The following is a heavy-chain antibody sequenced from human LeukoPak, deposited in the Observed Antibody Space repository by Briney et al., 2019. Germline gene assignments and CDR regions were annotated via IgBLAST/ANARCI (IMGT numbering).Heavy chain of an antibody. Sequence: SETLSLTCTVSGGSISSYYWSWIRQPPGKGLEWIGYIYYSGSTNYNPSLKSRVTISVDTSKNQFSLKLSSVTAADTAVYYCARGGVVVPAAVYGMDVWGQGTTVTVSS. D-gene: IGHD2-2*01. CDR1: GGSISSYY. CDR2: IYYSGST. CDR3: ARGGVVVPAAVYGMDV. J-gene: IGHJ6*02. V-gene: IGHV4-59*12.